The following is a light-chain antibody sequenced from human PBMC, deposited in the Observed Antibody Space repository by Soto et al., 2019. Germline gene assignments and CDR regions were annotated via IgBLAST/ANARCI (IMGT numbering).Light chain of an antibody. CDR1: QSVSSY. J-gene: IGKJ5*01. CDR3: QQSGYSPIT. Sequence: EIVLTQSPATLSLSPGERATLSCRASQSVSSYLAWYQQKPGQAPRLLIYDASNRATGIPARFSGSGSGTDFTLTISRLEPEDFATYYCQQSGYSPITFGQGTRLEI. CDR2: DAS. V-gene: IGKV3-11*01.